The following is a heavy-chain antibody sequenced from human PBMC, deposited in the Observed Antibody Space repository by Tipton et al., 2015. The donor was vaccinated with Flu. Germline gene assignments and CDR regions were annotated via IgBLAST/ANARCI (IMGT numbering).Heavy chain of an antibody. D-gene: IGHD3-16*02. CDR2: IRSKASSYAT. J-gene: IGHJ5*02. V-gene: IGHV3-73*01. CDR1: GFTFSGSA. CDR3: TRASGDLSGYNWFDP. Sequence: SLRLSCAASGFTFSGSAMHWVRQASGKGLEWVGRIRSKASSYATAYAASVKGRFTISRDDSKNTAYLQMNSLKTEDTAVYYCTRASGDLSGYNWFDPWGQGTLVTVSS.